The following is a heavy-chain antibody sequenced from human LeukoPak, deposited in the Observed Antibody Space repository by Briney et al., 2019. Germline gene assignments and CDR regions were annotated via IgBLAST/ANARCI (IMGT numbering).Heavy chain of an antibody. D-gene: IGHD3-10*01. J-gene: IGHJ4*02. CDR1: GFTFSRYW. CDR2: IKEDGSEN. CDR3: ARDSYFGSGSYYDS. V-gene: IGHV3-7*01. Sequence: GGSLRLSCAASGFTFSRYWMTWVRQAPGKGLEWVANIKEDGSENYYVDSVKGRFTISRDNAKNSLYLQMNNLRAEDTAVYYCARDSYFGSGSYYDSWGQGTLVTVSS.